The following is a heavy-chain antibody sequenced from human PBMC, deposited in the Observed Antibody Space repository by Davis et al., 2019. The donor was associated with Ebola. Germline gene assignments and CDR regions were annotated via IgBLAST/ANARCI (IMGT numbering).Heavy chain of an antibody. CDR2: INHSGST. CDR1: GGSISSGGYY. D-gene: IGHD3-22*01. CDR3: ARVGGSGYYSRDYYYYYGMDV. J-gene: IGHJ6*02. V-gene: IGHV4-39*07. Sequence: SETLSLTCTVSGGSISSGGYYWSWIRQHPGKGLEWIGEINHSGSTNYNPSLKSRVTISVDTSKNQFSLKLSSVTAADTAVYYCARVGGSGYYSRDYYYYYGMDVWGQGTTVTVSS.